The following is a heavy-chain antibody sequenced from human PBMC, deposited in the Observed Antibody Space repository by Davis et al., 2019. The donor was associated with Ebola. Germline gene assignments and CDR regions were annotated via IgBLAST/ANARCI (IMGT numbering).Heavy chain of an antibody. D-gene: IGHD3-9*01. J-gene: IGHJ4*02. CDR2: LGTSADT. CDR1: GFIFRNYV. Sequence: PGGSLRLSCAPSGFIFRNYVMSWVRQAPGQGLEWVSTLGTSADTYYADSVKGRFTISRDNSRNTLYLQMNGLRVEDTAIYYCAKGGYFDSLEIDSWGQGTLVTVSS. V-gene: IGHV3-23*01. CDR3: AKGGYFDSLEIDS.